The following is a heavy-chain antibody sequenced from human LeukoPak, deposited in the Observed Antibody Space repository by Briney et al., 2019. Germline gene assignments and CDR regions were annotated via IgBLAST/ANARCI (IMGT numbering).Heavy chain of an antibody. D-gene: IGHD3-10*01. J-gene: IGHJ4*02. CDR1: GGSVSSGSYY. V-gene: IGHV4-61*01. CDR2: IYYSGST. Sequence: SETLSLTCTVSGGSVSSGSYYWSWIRQPPGKGLEWIGYIYYSGSTNYNPSLKSRVTMSVDTSKNQFSLKLSPVTAADTAVYYCARGYGSGSYFNYWGQGTLVTVSS. CDR3: ARGYGSGSYFNY.